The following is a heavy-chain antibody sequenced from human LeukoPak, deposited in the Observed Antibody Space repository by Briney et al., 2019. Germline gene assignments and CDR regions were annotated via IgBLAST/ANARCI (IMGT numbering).Heavy chain of an antibody. Sequence: ASVKVSCKASGYTFSRYGMHWVRQAPGQRLEWMGWINAGNANTKYSQKFQGRVSITRDTSASTAYMELSSLTSEDTAVYYCARDLYGDYFDYWGQGTLVTVSS. CDR3: ARDLYGDYFDY. J-gene: IGHJ4*02. D-gene: IGHD3-16*01. V-gene: IGHV1-3*01. CDR1: GYTFSRYG. CDR2: INAGNANT.